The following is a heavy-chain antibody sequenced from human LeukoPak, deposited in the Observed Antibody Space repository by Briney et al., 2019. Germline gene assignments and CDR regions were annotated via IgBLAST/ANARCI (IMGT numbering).Heavy chain of an antibody. CDR1: GFTFSSYA. CDR3: ARAVSRLRFLEWPTRFDP. J-gene: IGHJ5*02. D-gene: IGHD3-3*01. CDR2: INHSGST. V-gene: IGHV4-34*01. Sequence: GSLRLSCAASGFTFSSYAMSWVRQPPGKGLEWIGEINHSGSTNYNPSLKSRVTISVDTSKNQFSLKLSSVTAADTAVYYCARAVSRLRFLEWPTRFDPWGQGTLVTVSS.